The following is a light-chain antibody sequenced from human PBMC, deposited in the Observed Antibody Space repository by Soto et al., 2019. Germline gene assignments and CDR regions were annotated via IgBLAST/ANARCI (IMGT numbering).Light chain of an antibody. CDR1: QGVSSR. V-gene: IGKV3-15*01. J-gene: IGKJ1*01. CDR3: QQYTDWPPWT. CDR2: DVS. Sequence: EIVMTQSPATLAVSPGERATLSCRASQGVSSRLAWYQQTPGQAPRLLIYDVSTRASDAPARFSGSGSGTEFTLTISSLQSEDFAMYYCQQYTDWPPWTFGQGTKVEIK.